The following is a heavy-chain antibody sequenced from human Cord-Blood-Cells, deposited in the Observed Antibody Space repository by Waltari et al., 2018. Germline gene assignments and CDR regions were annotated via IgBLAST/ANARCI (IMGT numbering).Heavy chain of an antibody. CDR3: AREVTITMVRGVNPFDY. CDR2: INPNSGGT. J-gene: IGHJ4*02. CDR1: GSTFTGHY. V-gene: IGHV1-2*02. Sequence: QVQLVQSGAAVKKPGASVKVHCKASGSTFTGHYLHWVLQAPGQGLEWMGWINPNSGGTNYAQKFQGRVTMTRDTSISTAYMELSRLRSDDTAVYYCAREVTITMVRGVNPFDYWGQGTLVTVSS. D-gene: IGHD3-10*01.